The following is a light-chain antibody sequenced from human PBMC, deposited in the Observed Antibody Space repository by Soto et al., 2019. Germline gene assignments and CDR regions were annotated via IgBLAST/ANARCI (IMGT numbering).Light chain of an antibody. Sequence: EIVLTQSPGTLSLSPGERATLSCRASQSVSSSYLAWYQQKPGQAPRLLIYGASSRATGIADRFSGSGSGTDFTLTISRLEPEDFAVYYCQQYGSSPPLNFGGGTPVQIK. J-gene: IGKJ4*01. CDR3: QQYGSSPPLN. V-gene: IGKV3-20*01. CDR2: GAS. CDR1: QSVSSSY.